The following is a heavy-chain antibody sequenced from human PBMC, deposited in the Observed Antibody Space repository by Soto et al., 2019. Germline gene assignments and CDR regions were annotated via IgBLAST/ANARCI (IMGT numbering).Heavy chain of an antibody. D-gene: IGHD6-13*01. CDR3: ARGRGIAAAGFYFDY. CDR1: GFTVSSNY. Sequence: GESLKISCAASGFTVSSNYMSWVRQAPGKGLEWVSVIYSGGSTYYADSVKGRFTISRDNSKNTLYLQMNSLRAEDTAVYYCARGRGIAAAGFYFDYWGQGTLVTVSS. J-gene: IGHJ4*02. V-gene: IGHV3-53*01. CDR2: IYSGGST.